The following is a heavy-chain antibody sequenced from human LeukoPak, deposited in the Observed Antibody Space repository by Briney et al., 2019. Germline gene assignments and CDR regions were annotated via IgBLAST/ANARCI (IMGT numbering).Heavy chain of an antibody. CDR1: GGSISSSSYY. V-gene: IGHV4-39*01. J-gene: IGHJ4*02. CDR2: IYYSGST. CDR3: ASYGDYSFDY. Sequence: PSETLSLTCTVSGGSISSSSYYWGWIRQPPGKGLEWIGSIYYSGSTYYNPSLKSRVTISVDTSKNQFSLKLSSVTAADTAVYYCASYGDYSFDYWGQGTLVTVSS. D-gene: IGHD4-17*01.